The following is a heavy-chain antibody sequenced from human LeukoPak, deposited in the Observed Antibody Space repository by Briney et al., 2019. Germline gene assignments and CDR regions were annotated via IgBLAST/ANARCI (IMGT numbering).Heavy chain of an antibody. CDR1: GDSINSGSYY. V-gene: IGHV4-61*02. D-gene: IGHD6-13*01. CDR2: IYTSGST. Sequence: PSETLSLTCTGSGDSINSGSYYWSWIRQPAGKGLEWIGRIYTSGSTNYNPSLKSRVTISVDTSKNQFSLKLSSVTAADTAVYYCARVGPARRPQLVSPNNWFDPWGQGTLVTVSS. J-gene: IGHJ5*02. CDR3: ARVGPARRPQLVSPNNWFDP.